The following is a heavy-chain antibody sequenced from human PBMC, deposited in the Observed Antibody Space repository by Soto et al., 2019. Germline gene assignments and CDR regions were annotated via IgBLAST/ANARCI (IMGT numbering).Heavy chain of an antibody. V-gene: IGHV4-30-4*01. CDR1: GGSSSSGDYY. CDR2: ISYSGNT. J-gene: IGHJ3*02. D-gene: IGHD4-17*01. Sequence: QVQLQESGPGLVKPSQTLSLTCTVSGGSSSSGDYYWSWIRQPPGKGLEWIGYISYSGNTYYNPSLKSRITXXLXTXXNQFSLKLNSVTAADTAVYYCARSMTTVTADPFDIWGQGTMVTVSS. CDR3: ARSMTTVTADPFDI.